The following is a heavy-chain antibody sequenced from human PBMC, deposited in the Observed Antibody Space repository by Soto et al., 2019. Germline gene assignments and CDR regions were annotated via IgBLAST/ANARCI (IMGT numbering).Heavy chain of an antibody. J-gene: IGHJ4*02. V-gene: IGHV4-59*08. CDR1: GGSFSGYY. D-gene: IGHD3-22*01. CDR2: IYYSGST. Sequence: SETLSLTCAVYGGSFSGYYWSWIRQPPGKGLEWIGYIYYSGSTNYNPSLKSRVTISVDMSKNQFSLNLSSVTAADTAVYYCARLGGYYQALDYWGQGTLVTVSS. CDR3: ARLGGYYQALDY.